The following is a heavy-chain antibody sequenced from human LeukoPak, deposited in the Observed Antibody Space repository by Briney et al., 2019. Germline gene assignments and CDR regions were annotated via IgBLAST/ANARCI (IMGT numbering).Heavy chain of an antibody. CDR1: EFTFSRYW. Sequence: PGGSLRLSCTASEFTFSRYWMSWVRQAPGKGLEWVANIKEDGSEKYYVDSVKGRFTISRDNAKNSLYLQMNSLRAEDTAVYYCAGRIFDIRGQGTMVTVSS. D-gene: IGHD1-26*01. CDR3: AGRIFDI. J-gene: IGHJ3*02. V-gene: IGHV3-7*01. CDR2: IKEDGSEK.